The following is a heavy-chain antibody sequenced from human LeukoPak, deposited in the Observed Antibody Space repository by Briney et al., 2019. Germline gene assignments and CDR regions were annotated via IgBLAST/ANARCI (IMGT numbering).Heavy chain of an antibody. CDR1: GYTFTGYY. CDR3: ARRPYGDHVED. Sequence: GVSVKVSCKASGYTFTGYYMHWVRQAPGQGLEWMGWINPNSGGTNYAQKFQGRVTMTRDTSISTAYMELRSLRSDDTAVYYCARRPYGDHVEDWGQGTLVTVSS. CDR2: INPNSGGT. V-gene: IGHV1-2*02. D-gene: IGHD4-17*01. J-gene: IGHJ4*02.